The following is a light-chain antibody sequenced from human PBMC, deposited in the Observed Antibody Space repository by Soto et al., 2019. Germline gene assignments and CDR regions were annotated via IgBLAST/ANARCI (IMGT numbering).Light chain of an antibody. CDR3: SSFTSTSTRL. Sequence: QSALTQPASVSGSPGQSITISCTGTSSDIGSYDYVSWYQQHRGKAPNLIIYEVTDRPSGVSNRFSGSKSGNTASLTISGLQAEDEADYSCSSFTSTSTRLFGSGTKVTVL. V-gene: IGLV2-14*01. J-gene: IGLJ1*01. CDR1: SSDIGSYDY. CDR2: EVT.